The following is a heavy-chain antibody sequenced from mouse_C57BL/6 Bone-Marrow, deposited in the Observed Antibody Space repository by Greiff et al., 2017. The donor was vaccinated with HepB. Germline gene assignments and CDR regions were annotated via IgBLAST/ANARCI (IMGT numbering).Heavy chain of an antibody. Sequence: EVHLVESGGGLVQPGGSLSLSCAASGFTFTDYYMSWVRQPPGKALEWLGFIRNKANGYTTEYSASVKGRFTISRDNSQSILYLQMNALRAEDSATYYCARYMRGFDYWGQGTTLTVSS. CDR1: GFTFTDYY. V-gene: IGHV7-3*01. J-gene: IGHJ2*01. CDR3: ARYMRGFDY. CDR2: IRNKANGYTT.